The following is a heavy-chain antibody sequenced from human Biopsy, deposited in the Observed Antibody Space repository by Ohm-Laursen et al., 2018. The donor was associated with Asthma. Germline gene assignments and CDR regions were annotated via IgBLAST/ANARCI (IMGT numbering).Heavy chain of an antibody. Sequence: SLRLSCAASGFSFDDCAMHWVRQAPGKGLEWVSSISWNSGNIDYADSVKGRFTISRDNAKNSLYLQMQSLRPEYTAFYYCAKSADYYDSTDYLDFWGRGTLVTVSS. CDR3: AKSADYYDSTDYLDF. CDR2: ISWNSGNI. CDR1: GFSFDDCA. D-gene: IGHD3-22*01. V-gene: IGHV3-9*01. J-gene: IGHJ4*01.